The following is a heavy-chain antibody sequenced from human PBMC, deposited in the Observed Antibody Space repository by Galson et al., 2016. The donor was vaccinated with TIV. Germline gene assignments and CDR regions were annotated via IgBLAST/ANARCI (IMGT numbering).Heavy chain of an antibody. Sequence: SLRLSCAASGFTFRDYAMHWVRQAPGKGLEWVASISATGGSTFYTGSVKGRFTVSRDNSNDHLSLQMSRLRAEDTAVYYCAKTIDVSGVLIYYFYYGMDVWGHGTTVTVSS. J-gene: IGHJ6*02. CDR3: AKTIDVSGVLIYYFYYGMDV. CDR1: GFTFRDYA. D-gene: IGHD3-3*01. CDR2: ISATGGST. V-gene: IGHV3-23*01.